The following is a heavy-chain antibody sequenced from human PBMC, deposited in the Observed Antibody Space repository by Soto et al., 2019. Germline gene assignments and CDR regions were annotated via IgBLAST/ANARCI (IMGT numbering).Heavy chain of an antibody. CDR1: GFSFVSYG. Sequence: QERLVESGGGVVQPGRSLRLSCATSGFSFVSYGMHWVRQPPGKGLEWVAIIWYDGSNKHYGDSVQGRFSISRDNSKNTVYLEMNSLRVEDTAVYYCAREPLATTGGRIEYWGQGTLVTVSS. CDR2: IWYDGSNK. V-gene: IGHV3-33*01. CDR3: AREPLATTGGRIEY. D-gene: IGHD5-12*01. J-gene: IGHJ4*02.